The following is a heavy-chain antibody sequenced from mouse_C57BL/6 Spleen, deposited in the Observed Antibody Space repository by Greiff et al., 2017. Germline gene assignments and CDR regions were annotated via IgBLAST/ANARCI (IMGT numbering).Heavy chain of an antibody. CDR1: GYSITSCYY. CDR3: AREENPGYFDV. Sequence: ESGPGFVKPSQSLSLTCSVTGYSITSCYYWNWLRQFPGNKLEWMCYISYDGSNNYNPSLKNRISITRDTSKNQFFLKLNSVTTEDTATYYCAREENPGYFDVWGTGTTVTVSS. V-gene: IGHV3-6*01. J-gene: IGHJ1*03. CDR2: ISYDGSN.